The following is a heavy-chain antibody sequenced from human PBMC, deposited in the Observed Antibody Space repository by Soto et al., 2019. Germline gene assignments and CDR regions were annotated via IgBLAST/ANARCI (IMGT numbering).Heavy chain of an antibody. V-gene: IGHV4-31*03. CDR2: IYYSGST. CDR1: GGSISSGGYY. D-gene: IGHD2-15*01. J-gene: IGHJ4*02. CDR3: ARGYCSGGSCYLSDY. Sequence: SDTLSLTCTVSGGSISSGGYYWSWIRQHPGKGLEWIGYIYYSGSTYYNPSLKSRVTISVDTSKNQFSLKLSSVTAADTAVYYCARGYCSGGSCYLSDYWGQGTLVTVSS.